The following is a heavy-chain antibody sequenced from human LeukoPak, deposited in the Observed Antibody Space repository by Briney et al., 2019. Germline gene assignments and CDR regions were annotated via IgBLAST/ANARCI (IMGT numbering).Heavy chain of an antibody. CDR2: ISSSGSTI. CDR1: GFTFSDYY. Sequence: GGSQRLSCAASGFTFSDYYMSWIRQAPGKGLEWVSYISSSGSTIYYADSVKGRFTISRDNAKNSLYLQMNSLRAEDTAVYYCARDEPQQARHHPWGQGTLVVVSS. V-gene: IGHV3-11*01. J-gene: IGHJ5*02. D-gene: IGHD2-2*01. CDR3: ARDEPQQARHHP.